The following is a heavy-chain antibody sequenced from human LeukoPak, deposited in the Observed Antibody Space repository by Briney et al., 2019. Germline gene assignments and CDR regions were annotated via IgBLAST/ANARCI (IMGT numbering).Heavy chain of an antibody. J-gene: IGHJ4*02. CDR3: ARAGNWNYPFDY. CDR1: GGSISSGGYY. Sequence: TSETLSLTCTVSGGSISSGGYYWSRIRQHPGKGLEWIGYIYYSGSTNYNPSLKSRVTISVDTSKNQFSLKLSSVTAADTAVYYCARAGNWNYPFDYWGQGTLVTVSS. D-gene: IGHD1-7*01. V-gene: IGHV4-61*08. CDR2: IYYSGST.